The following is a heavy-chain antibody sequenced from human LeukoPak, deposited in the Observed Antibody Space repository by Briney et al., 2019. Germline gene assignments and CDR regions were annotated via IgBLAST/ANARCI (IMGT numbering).Heavy chain of an antibody. CDR3: VKLETRGYQGTEY. CDR2: ISNDGSNK. Sequence: GGSLRLSCAASGFTFSSYGMHWVRQAPGKGLHWVAVISNDGSNKYYADSVKGRFTISRDNSKNTLYLQVDSLRAEDTAVYYCVKLETRGYQGTEYWGQGTLVTVSS. D-gene: IGHD3-10*01. J-gene: IGHJ4*02. CDR1: GFTFSSYG. V-gene: IGHV3-30*18.